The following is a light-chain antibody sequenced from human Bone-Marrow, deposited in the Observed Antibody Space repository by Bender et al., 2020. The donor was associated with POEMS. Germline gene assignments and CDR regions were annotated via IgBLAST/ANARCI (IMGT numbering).Light chain of an antibody. CDR1: SSNIGHNS. Sequence: QSVLTQPPSVSAAPRQTVTLSCSGGSSNIGHNSVSWYQQLPGTAPKLLIYDNNKRPSGIPDRFSGSKSGTSATLGITGLQTGDEADYYCETWDSSLRSRVFGGGTRLTVL. J-gene: IGLJ3*02. CDR3: ETWDSSLRSRV. CDR2: DNN. V-gene: IGLV1-51*01.